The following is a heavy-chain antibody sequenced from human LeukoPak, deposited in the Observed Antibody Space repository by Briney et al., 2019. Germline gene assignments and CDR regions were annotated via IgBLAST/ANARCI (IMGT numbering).Heavy chain of an antibody. D-gene: IGHD4-23*01. CDR1: GFTFSSSW. CDR3: ARATRSSNSGD. J-gene: IGHJ4*02. Sequence: PGGSLRLSCVASGFTFSSSWMSWVRRAPGKGLEWVANIKQDGTEEYYVDSVRGRFSISKDNAKNSLYLQMNSLRAEDTAVYYCARATRSSNSGDWGQGTLVIVSS. V-gene: IGHV3-7*03. CDR2: IKQDGTEE.